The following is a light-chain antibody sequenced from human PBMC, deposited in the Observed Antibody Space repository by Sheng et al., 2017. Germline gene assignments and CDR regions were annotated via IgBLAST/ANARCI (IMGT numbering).Light chain of an antibody. J-gene: IGKJ2*02. CDR2: DAS. Sequence: EIVLTQSPVTLSLSPGERATLSCRASQSVNNFLVWYQQKPGQPPRLLIYDASNRATGIPARFSGSGSGTDFTLTISSLEPEDFAVYYCQQRSNWPSTFGQGTKLEI. V-gene: IGKV3-11*01. CDR1: QSVNNF. CDR3: QQRSNWPST.